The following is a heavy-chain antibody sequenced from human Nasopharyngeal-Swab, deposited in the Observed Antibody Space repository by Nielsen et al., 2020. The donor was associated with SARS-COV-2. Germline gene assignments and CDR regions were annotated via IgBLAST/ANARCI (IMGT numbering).Heavy chain of an antibody. D-gene: IGHD6-19*01. V-gene: IGHV4-34*01. J-gene: IGHJ6*03. CDR3: ARGASIAVAGILLPDYYYYMDV. Sequence: GSLRLSCAVYGGSFSGYYWSWIRQPPGKGLEWIGEINHSGSTNYNPSLKSRVTISVDTSKNQFSLKLSSVTAADTAVYYCARGASIAVAGILLPDYYYYMDVWGKGTTVTVSS. CDR1: GGSFSGYY. CDR2: INHSGST.